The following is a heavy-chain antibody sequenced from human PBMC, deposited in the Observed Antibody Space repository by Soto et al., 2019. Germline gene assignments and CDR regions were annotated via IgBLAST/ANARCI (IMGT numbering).Heavy chain of an antibody. V-gene: IGHV3-30*18. CDR1: GFTFSSYG. J-gene: IGHJ4*02. D-gene: IGHD2-21*02. CDR2: ISYDGSNK. CDR3: AKDHNPVVTPDLDY. Sequence: GGSLRLSCAASGFTFSSYGMHWVRQAPGKGLEWVAVISYDGSNKYYADSVKGRFTISRDNSKNTLYLQMNSLRAEDTAVYYCAKDHNPVVTPDLDYWGQGTLVTVSS.